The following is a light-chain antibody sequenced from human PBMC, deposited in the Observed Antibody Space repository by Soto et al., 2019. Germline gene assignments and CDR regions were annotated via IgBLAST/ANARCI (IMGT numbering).Light chain of an antibody. Sequence: EIVMTQSPATLSLSPGERATLSCRASQSVNSNLAWYQQKTGQSPRLLIHGASTRSTGIPARFSGSGSGTEFTLTIISLQAEDFAVYYCQQYQNWPPWTFGQGTKVEI. J-gene: IGKJ1*01. CDR3: QQYQNWPPWT. V-gene: IGKV3-15*01. CDR2: GAS. CDR1: QSVNSN.